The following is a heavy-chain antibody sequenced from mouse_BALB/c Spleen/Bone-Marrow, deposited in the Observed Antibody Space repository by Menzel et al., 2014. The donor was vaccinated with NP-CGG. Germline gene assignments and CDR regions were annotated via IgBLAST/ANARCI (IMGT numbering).Heavy chain of an antibody. D-gene: IGHD2-3*01. Sequence: EVHLVESGGGLVQPGGSLKLSCAASGFTFSSYGMSWVRQTPDKRLELVATINSNGGSTYYPDSVKGRFTISRDNAKNTLYLQMSSLESEDTAMYYCARERDGYFRDAMDYWGQGTSVTVSS. J-gene: IGHJ4*01. CDR2: INSNGGST. CDR1: GFTFSSYG. CDR3: ARERDGYFRDAMDY. V-gene: IGHV5-6-3*01.